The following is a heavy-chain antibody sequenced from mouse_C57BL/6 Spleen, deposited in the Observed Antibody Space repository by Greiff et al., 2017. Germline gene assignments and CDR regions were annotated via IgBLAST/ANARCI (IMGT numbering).Heavy chain of an antibody. J-gene: IGHJ2*01. CDR1: GFTFSSYA. V-gene: IGHV5-4*03. CDR3: ARGGGSNPCFDY. Sequence: EVMLVESGGGLVKPGGSLKLSCAASGFTFSSYAMSWVRQTPEKRLEWVATISDGGSYTYYPDNVKGRFTISRDNAKNNLYLQMSHLKSEDTAMYYGARGGGSNPCFDYWGQGTTLTVSS. CDR2: ISDGGSYT. D-gene: IGHD1-1*01.